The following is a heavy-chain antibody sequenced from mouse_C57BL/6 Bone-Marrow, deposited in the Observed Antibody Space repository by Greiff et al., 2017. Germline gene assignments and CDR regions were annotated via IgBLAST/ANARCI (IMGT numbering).Heavy chain of an antibody. CDR2: INPSSGYT. V-gene: IGHV1-7*01. J-gene: IGHJ4*01. CDR3: ARDYYGYDGSLAMDY. D-gene: IGHD2-2*01. CDR1: GYTFTSYW. Sequence: LVESGAELAKPGASVKLSCKASGYTFTSYWMHWVKQRPGQGLEWIGYINPSSGYTKYNQKFKDKATFTADKSSSTAYMQLSSLTYEDSAVYYCARDYYGYDGSLAMDYWGQGTSVTVSS.